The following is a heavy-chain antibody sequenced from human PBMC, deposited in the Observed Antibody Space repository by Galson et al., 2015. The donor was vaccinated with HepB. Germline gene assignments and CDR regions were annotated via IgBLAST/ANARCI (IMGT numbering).Heavy chain of an antibody. J-gene: IGHJ4*02. V-gene: IGHV2-5*02. D-gene: IGHD6-19*01. CDR1: GFSLSTSGVG. Sequence: PALVKPTQTLTLTCTFSGFSLSTSGVGVRWIRQPPGKPLEWLAVIYWDDDKRYSPSLRSRLTITKNTPKSQVILTMTNMDPVDTATYYCADRQVGYVSGWDQCSFDNSGQGTLVTVST. CDR3: ADRQVGYVSGWDQCSFDN. CDR2: IYWDDDK.